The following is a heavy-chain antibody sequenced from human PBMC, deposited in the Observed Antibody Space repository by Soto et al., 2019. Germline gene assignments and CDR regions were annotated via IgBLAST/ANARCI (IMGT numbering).Heavy chain of an antibody. V-gene: IGHV6-1*01. CDR1: GDSVSSNSAA. CDR2: TYYRSKWYN. J-gene: IGHJ5*02. D-gene: IGHD2-2*01. CDR3: ARGHIVVVPRGPYNWFDP. Sequence: PSQTLSLTCAISGDSVSSNSAAWNWIRQSPSRGLEWLGRTYYRSKWYNDYAVSVKSRITINPDTSKNQFSLQLNSVTPEDTAVYYCARGHIVVVPRGPYNWFDPWGQGTLVTVSS.